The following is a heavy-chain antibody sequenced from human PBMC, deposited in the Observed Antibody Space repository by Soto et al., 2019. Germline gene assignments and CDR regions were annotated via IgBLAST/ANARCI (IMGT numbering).Heavy chain of an antibody. CDR3: AKVTRRTYCSGGSCYEDDAFDI. Sequence: GGSLRLSCAASGFTFSSYGMHWVRQAPGKGLEWVAVISYDGSNKYYADSVKGRFTISRDNSKNTLYLQMNSLRAEDTAVYYCAKVTRRTYCSGGSCYEDDAFDIWGQGTMVTVSS. V-gene: IGHV3-30*18. CDR2: ISYDGSNK. J-gene: IGHJ3*02. D-gene: IGHD2-15*01. CDR1: GFTFSSYG.